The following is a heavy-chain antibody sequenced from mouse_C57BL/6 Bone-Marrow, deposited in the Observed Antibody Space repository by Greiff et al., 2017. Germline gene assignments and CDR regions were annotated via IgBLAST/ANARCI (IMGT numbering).Heavy chain of an antibody. D-gene: IGHD1-1*01. CDR3: AREGSSLDY. CDR1: GYSFTGYY. Sequence: VKLQQSGPELLKPGASVKISCKASGYSFTGYYMNWVKKSPEKSLEWIGEVNPSTGGDTYNQKFKAKTTLTVDKSSSTAYMQLNGLTSEDSAVYYCAREGSSLDYWGQGTTLTVSS. J-gene: IGHJ2*01. CDR2: VNPSTGGD. V-gene: IGHV1-42*01.